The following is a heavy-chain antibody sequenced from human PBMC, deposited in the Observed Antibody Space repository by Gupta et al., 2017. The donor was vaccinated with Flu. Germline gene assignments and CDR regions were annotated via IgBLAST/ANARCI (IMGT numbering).Heavy chain of an antibody. Sequence: QLQLQESGPGLVKPSETLSLICIVSGGSISDTSYYWGWIRQPPGKGLEWIGNVGYSGNTFYNPSLKSRVTISVDTSKNQFSLKLSSVTAADTAVYYCARRITYGKTFDYWGQGSLVTVSS. CDR2: VGYSGNT. D-gene: IGHD2/OR15-2a*01. CDR3: ARRITYGKTFDY. J-gene: IGHJ4*02. CDR1: GGSISDTSYY. V-gene: IGHV4-39*01.